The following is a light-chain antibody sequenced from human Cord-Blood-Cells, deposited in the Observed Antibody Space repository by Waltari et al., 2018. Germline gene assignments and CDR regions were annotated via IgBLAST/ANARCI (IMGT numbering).Light chain of an antibody. Sequence: QSALTQPASVSGSPGQSLPISCTGTSSDVGGYNYVSWYQQHPGKAPKLMLYDVSNRPSGVSNRFSGSKSGNTASLTISGLQAEDEADYYCSSYTSSSTLVFGTGTKVTVL. CDR3: SSYTSSSTLV. V-gene: IGLV2-14*01. CDR2: DVS. CDR1: SSDVGGYNY. J-gene: IGLJ1*01.